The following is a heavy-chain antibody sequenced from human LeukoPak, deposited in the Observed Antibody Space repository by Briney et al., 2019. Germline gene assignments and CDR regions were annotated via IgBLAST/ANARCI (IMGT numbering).Heavy chain of an antibody. V-gene: IGHV4-34*01. D-gene: IGHD4-17*01. CDR3: ARGHDYGDYLNWFDP. CDR2: INHSGST. Sequence: SETLSLTCAVYGGSFSDYYWSWIRQPPGRGLAWIGEINHSGSTNYNPSLKSRATISVDTSKNQFSLKLSSVTAADTAVYYCARGHDYGDYLNWFDPWGQGTLVTVSS. J-gene: IGHJ5*02. CDR1: GGSFSDYY.